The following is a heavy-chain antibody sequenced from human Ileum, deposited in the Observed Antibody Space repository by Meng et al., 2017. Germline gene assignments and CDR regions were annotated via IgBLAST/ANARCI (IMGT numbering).Heavy chain of an antibody. CDR3: ARYGGSGSYWHFDP. V-gene: IGHV4-34*01. CDR1: GGSFSGYY. J-gene: IGHJ2*01. D-gene: IGHD3-10*01. CDR2: IHHSGST. Sequence: QVQLQQWGAGLLKPSETLSLTCAVYGGSFSGYYWTWIRQPPGKGLEWIGEIHHSGSTNYNPYLKSRVTMSIDTSKIQFSLELSSVTAADAAVYYCARYGGSGSYWHFDPWGRGTLVTVSS.